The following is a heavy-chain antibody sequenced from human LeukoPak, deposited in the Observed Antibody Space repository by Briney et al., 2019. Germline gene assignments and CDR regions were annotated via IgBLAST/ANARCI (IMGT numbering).Heavy chain of an antibody. CDR2: IIPIFGTA. V-gene: IGHV1-69*05. CDR3: ARGRFLEWLFLDY. Sequence: SVKVSCXASGGTFSSYAISWVRQAPGQGLGWMGRIIPIFGTANYAQKFQGRVTITTDESTSTAYMELSSLRSEDTAVYYCARGRFLEWLFLDYWGQGTLVTVSS. D-gene: IGHD3-3*01. CDR1: GGTFSSYA. J-gene: IGHJ4*02.